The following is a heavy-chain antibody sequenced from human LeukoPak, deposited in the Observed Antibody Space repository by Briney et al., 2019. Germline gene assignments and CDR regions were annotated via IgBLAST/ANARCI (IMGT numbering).Heavy chain of an antibody. CDR2: INQSRKT. Sequence: SETLSLTCVVYGGSFSGYYWNSIRQPPRKGRKCIGEINQSRKTHFSPSLKSRVTILIDTSKNQFSLRLRSITAADTVVYYCARGYLVVHSLDIWGQGTRVTVSS. CDR3: ARGYLVVHSLDI. J-gene: IGHJ3*02. D-gene: IGHD2-2*01. CDR1: GGSFSGYY. V-gene: IGHV4-34*01.